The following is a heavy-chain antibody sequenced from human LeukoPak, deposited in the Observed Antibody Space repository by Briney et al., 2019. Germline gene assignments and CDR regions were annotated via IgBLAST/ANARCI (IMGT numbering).Heavy chain of an antibody. CDR2: IIPIFGIA. CDR1: GDTFNNYI. J-gene: IGHJ5*02. D-gene: IGHD2/OR15-2a*01. CDR3: ARDSREYDP. Sequence: SVKVSCKASGDTFNNYIFSWVRQAPGQGLEWMGRIIPIFGIANYAQKFQGRVTITADKSTSTAYMELSSLRSEDTAVYYCARDSREYDPWGQGTLVTVSS. V-gene: IGHV1-69*04.